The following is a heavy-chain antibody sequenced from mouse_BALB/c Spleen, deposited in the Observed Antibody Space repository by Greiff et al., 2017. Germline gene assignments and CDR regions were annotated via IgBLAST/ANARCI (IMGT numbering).Heavy chain of an antibody. J-gene: IGHJ4*01. V-gene: IGHV5-6-5*01. CDR2: ISSGGST. CDR3: ARRDYEDAMDY. CDR1: GFTFSSYA. Sequence: EVKLVESGGGLVKPGGSLKLSCAASGFTFSSYAMSWVRQTPEKRLEWVASISSGGSTYYPDSVKGRFTISRDNARNILYLQMSSLRSEDTAMYYCARRDYEDAMDYWGQGTSVTVSS. D-gene: IGHD1-1*01.